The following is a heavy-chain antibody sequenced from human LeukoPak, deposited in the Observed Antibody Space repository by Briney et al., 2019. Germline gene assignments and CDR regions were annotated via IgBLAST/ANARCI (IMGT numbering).Heavy chain of an antibody. D-gene: IGHD3-22*01. V-gene: IGHV3-23*01. J-gene: IGHJ4*02. CDR2: ISGSGGST. CDR1: GFTFSSYA. CDR3: AKNTYYYDSSGYYYFDY. Sequence: GGSLRLSCAASGFTFSSYAMSWVRQAPGKGLEWVSAISGSGGSTYYADSVKGRFTISRDNSKNTLYLQINSLRAEDTAVYYCAKNTYYYDSSGYYYFDYWGQGTLVTVSS.